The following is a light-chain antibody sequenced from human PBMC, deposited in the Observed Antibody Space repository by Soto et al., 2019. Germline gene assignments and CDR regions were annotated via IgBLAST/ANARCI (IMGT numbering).Light chain of an antibody. Sequence: EIVLTQSPGTLSLSPGERATLSCRASQSVSSSFLAWYQQKPGQAPRLLMYDASSRATGIPDRFSGSGSGTEFTLTISRLEPEDFAVYYCQQYGSSPNTFGQGTKLEIK. CDR3: QQYGSSPNT. CDR2: DAS. V-gene: IGKV3-20*01. J-gene: IGKJ2*01. CDR1: QSVSSSF.